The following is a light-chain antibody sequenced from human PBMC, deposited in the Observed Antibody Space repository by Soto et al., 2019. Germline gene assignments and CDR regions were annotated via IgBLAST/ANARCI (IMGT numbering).Light chain of an antibody. V-gene: IGKV2-30*01. Sequence: EVVMSQSPLSLSVTLGQTASISCRFSQGLLFVDGNTYLHCFHQRTGHFPRRLLYKVSNQDFGVPDRFSSSGAGTDVTLKISRVEAEDVAIYYCMQGIHWPFTFGPGTKVDI. CDR2: KVS. CDR1: QGLLFVDGNTY. CDR3: MQGIHWPFT. J-gene: IGKJ3*01.